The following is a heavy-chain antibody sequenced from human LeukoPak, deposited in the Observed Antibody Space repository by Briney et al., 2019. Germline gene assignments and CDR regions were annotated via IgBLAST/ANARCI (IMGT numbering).Heavy chain of an antibody. D-gene: IGHD6-6*01. J-gene: IGHJ4*02. V-gene: IGHV1-69*13. CDR2: IIPIFGTA. CDR3: ARRSNGLGPLDY. CDR1: GGTFSSYA. Sequence: SVKVSCKASGGTFSSYAISWVRQAPGQGLEWMGGIIPIFGTANYAQKFQGRVTITADESTSTAYMELSSLRSEDTAVYYCARRSNGLGPLDYWGQGTLVTVSS.